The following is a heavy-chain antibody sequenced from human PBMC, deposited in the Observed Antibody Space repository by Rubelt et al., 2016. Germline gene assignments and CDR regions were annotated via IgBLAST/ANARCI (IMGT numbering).Heavy chain of an antibody. J-gene: IGHJ6*02. CDR1: GFSLYARGMC. CDR3: ARTYSIAVPGINYGMDV. Sequence: TLTLTCTFSGFSLYARGMCVSWIRQPPGKALEWLARIDWDDDEYYSPSLKTRLTISKDASKKQVVLTMTNMDTVDTATYYCARTYSIAVPGINYGMDVWGQGTTVTVSS. D-gene: IGHD6-19*01. V-gene: IGHV2-70*11. CDR2: IDWDDDE.